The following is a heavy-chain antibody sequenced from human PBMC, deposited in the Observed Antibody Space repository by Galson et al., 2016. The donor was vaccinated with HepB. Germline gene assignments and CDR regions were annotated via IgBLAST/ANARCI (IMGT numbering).Heavy chain of an antibody. CDR3: ARDRGIQLWSRDGFDY. J-gene: IGHJ4*02. CDR2: ISSSSSYI. D-gene: IGHD5-18*01. CDR1: GFTFSTYS. Sequence: SLRLSCAASGFTFSTYSMNWVRQVPGKGLEWVSSISSSSSYIYYGDSLKGRFTISRDNAKNSLYLQMNSLRAEDTAVHYCARDRGIQLWSRDGFDYWGQGTLVTVSS. V-gene: IGHV3-21*01.